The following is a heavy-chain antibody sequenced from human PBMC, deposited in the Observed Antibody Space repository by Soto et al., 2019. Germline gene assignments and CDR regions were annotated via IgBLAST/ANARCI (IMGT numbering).Heavy chain of an antibody. CDR1: GLTFSSYA. J-gene: IGHJ3*02. CDR3: ARGVGGYYKDAFDI. D-gene: IGHD3-22*01. Sequence: QVQLVESGGGVVQPGRSLRLSCAASGLTFSSYAMHWVRQAPCKGLEWVAVISYDGSNKYYADSVKGRFTISRDNSKNTLYLQMNSLRAEDTAVYYCARGVGGYYKDAFDIWGQGTMVTVSS. CDR2: ISYDGSNK. V-gene: IGHV3-30-3*01.